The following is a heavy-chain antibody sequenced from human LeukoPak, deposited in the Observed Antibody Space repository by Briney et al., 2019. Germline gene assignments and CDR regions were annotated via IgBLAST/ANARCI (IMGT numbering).Heavy chain of an antibody. CDR3: ARHGASCSDNILWIDH. V-gene: IGHV4-59*08. CDR2: IYYRGST. CDR1: GGSITNYY. D-gene: IGHD2-15*01. Sequence: LETLSLTCDVSGGSITNYYWSWIRQPPGKGLDWIGYIYYRGSTNYNPSLKSRVTISVDTSKNQFSLKLSSVTAADTAVYYCARHGASCSDNILWIDHWGQGTLVTVSS. J-gene: IGHJ4*02.